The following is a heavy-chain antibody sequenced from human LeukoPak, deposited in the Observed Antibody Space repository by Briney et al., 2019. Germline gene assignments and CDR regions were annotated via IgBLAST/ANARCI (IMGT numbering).Heavy chain of an antibody. CDR2: ISYDGSNK. CDR3: AKAVAGTGWAFDI. CDR1: GFTFSSYG. D-gene: IGHD6-19*01. V-gene: IGHV3-30*18. J-gene: IGHJ3*02. Sequence: GGSLRLSCAASGFTFSSYGMHWVRQAPGKGLEWVAVISYDGSNKYYADSVKGRFTISRDNSKNTLYLQMNSLRAEDTAVYYCAKAVAGTGWAFDIWGQGTMVTVSS.